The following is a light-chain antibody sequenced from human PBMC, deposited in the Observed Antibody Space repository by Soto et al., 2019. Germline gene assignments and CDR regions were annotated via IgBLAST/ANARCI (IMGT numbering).Light chain of an antibody. CDR2: GAS. CDR3: QQYYSCPT. V-gene: IGKV3-15*01. Sequence: EIVMTQSPATLSASPGERATLSCRARQIVGSNLAWYQQKPGQAPRLLIFGASSRATGVPARFSGSGSGTEFTLTINSLQSEDFATYFCQQYYSCPTFGHGTRLEIK. CDR1: QIVGSN. J-gene: IGKJ5*01.